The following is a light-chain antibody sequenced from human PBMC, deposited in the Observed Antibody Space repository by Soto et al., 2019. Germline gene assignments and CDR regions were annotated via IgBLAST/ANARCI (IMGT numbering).Light chain of an antibody. CDR3: QQYRR. CDR2: DAS. Sequence: DIQMTQSPSTLSASVGDRVTITCRASQSISSGLAWYQQKPGKAPKLLIYDASNLESGVPSRFSGRGSGTVFTLTISRLQPDDSATCYCQQYRRFGQGTKVDIK. CDR1: QSISSG. V-gene: IGKV1-5*01. J-gene: IGKJ1*01.